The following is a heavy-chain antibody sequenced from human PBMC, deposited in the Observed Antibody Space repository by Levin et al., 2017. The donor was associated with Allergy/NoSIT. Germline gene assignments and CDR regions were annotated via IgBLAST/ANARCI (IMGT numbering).Heavy chain of an antibody. CDR3: ARGEIVGATTSPAFDY. J-gene: IGHJ4*02. CDR1: GGSISSTSYY. CDR2: IYYTGST. D-gene: IGHD1-26*01. Sequence: SQTLSLTCTVSGGSISSTSYYWGWIRQPPGKGLEWIGSIYYTGSTYYNPSLKSRVTISVDTSKNQFSLKLSSVTAADTAVYYCARGEIVGATTSPAFDYWGQGTLVTVSS. V-gene: IGHV4-39*07.